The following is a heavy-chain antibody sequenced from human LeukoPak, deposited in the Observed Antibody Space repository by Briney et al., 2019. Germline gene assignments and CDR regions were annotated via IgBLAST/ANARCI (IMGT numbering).Heavy chain of an antibody. Sequence: PGGSLRLSCAASGFTFSSYAMSWVRQAPGKGLEWVSTISGRGGSTYFADSVKGRFTIPRDNSKNTLYLQMNSLRAEDTAVYYCAKHLTTTGFDYWGQGTLVTVSS. J-gene: IGHJ4*02. CDR2: ISGRGGST. V-gene: IGHV3-23*01. CDR1: GFTFSSYA. CDR3: AKHLTTTGFDY. D-gene: IGHD4-11*01.